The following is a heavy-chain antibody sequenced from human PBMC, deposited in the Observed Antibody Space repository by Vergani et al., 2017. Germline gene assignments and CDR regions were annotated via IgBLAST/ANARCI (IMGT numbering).Heavy chain of an antibody. V-gene: IGHV4-34*01. Sequence: QVQLQQWGAGLLKPSETLSLTCAVYGGSFSGYYWSWIRQPPGKGLERIGEINHSGSTNYNPSLKSRVTISVDTSKNQFSLKLSSVTAADTAVYYCARARGRNSSSNFYVWGKGTTVTVSS. D-gene: IGHD6-6*01. CDR3: ARARGRNSSSNFYV. CDR2: INHSGST. J-gene: IGHJ6*04. CDR1: GGSFSGYY.